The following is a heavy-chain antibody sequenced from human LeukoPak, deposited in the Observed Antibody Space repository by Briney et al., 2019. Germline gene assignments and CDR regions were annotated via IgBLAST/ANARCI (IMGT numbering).Heavy chain of an antibody. D-gene: IGHD3-16*01. CDR1: GFSFNNYW. CDR3: ATSTMGAGYFGD. V-gene: IGHV3-7*01. CDR2: VQKDGGEE. J-gene: IGHJ4*02. Sequence: GGSLRLSCEASGFSFNNYWMNWVRQAPGKGLEWVANVQKDGGEEQYVDSVKGRFTISRDNAKNLVYLQLNSLRAEDTAVYYCATSTMGAGYFGDWGQGTLVTVSS.